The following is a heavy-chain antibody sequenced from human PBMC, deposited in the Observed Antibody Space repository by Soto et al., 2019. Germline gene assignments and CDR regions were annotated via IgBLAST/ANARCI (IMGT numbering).Heavy chain of an antibody. CDR1: GFTFSSYA. D-gene: IGHD2-2*01. Sequence: GVSLRLSFAASGFTFSSYAMHWVCQAQGKGLEWVAVISYDGSNKYYADSVKGRFTISRDNSKNTLYLQMNSLRAEDTAVYYCARDRGGVYCSSTSCHRYYYYGMDVWGQGTTVTVSS. CDR3: ARDRGGVYCSSTSCHRYYYYGMDV. CDR2: ISYDGSNK. V-gene: IGHV3-30-3*01. J-gene: IGHJ6*02.